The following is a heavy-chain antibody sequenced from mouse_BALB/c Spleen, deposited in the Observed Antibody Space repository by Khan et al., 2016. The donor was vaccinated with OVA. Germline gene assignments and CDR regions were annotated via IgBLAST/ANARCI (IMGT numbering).Heavy chain of an antibody. Sequence: QVQLKESGAELARPGASVKMSCKASGYTFTSYTIHWIKKRPGQGLEWIGYINPSNGYTNYNQKFKDKATLTTDKSSTTAYLQLSSQTSDDSAVLNCVRDGDYRRNDGWFAYWGQGTLVTVSA. D-gene: IGHD1-1*01. CDR3: VRDGDYRRNDGWFAY. CDR1: GYTFTSYT. CDR2: INPSNGYT. J-gene: IGHJ3*01. V-gene: IGHV1-4*01.